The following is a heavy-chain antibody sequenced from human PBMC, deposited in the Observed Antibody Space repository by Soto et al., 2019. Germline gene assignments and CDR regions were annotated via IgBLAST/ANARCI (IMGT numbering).Heavy chain of an antibody. CDR3: ARWGEANSNAGGGSFDY. CDR2: MNPSTGNT. D-gene: IGHD4-4*01. V-gene: IGHV1-8*01. CDR1: GYTFTNYD. Sequence: ASAKVSCKASGYTFTNYDLNWVRQAPGQGLEWVGWMNPSTGNTGYAQKFQGRVTMTWNTSIRTAYMELSSLISDDTAVYYCARWGEANSNAGGGSFDYWGQALLVTVSS. J-gene: IGHJ4*02.